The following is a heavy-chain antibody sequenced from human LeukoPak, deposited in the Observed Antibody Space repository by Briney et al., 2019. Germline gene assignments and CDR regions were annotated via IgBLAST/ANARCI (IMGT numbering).Heavy chain of an antibody. CDR3: ARVPYSSRFDY. Sequence: GGSLRLSCAASGFTFSSYWMSWVRQAPGKGLEWVANIKQDGSEKYYVDSVTGRFTISRDNAKNSLYLQMNSLRAEDTAVYYCARVPYSSRFDYWGQGTLVTVSS. D-gene: IGHD6-13*01. CDR2: IKQDGSEK. CDR1: GFTFSSYW. J-gene: IGHJ4*02. V-gene: IGHV3-7*01.